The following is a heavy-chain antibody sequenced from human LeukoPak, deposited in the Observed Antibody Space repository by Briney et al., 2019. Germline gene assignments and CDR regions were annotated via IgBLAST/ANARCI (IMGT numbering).Heavy chain of an antibody. CDR1: GDSISIGDYR. J-gene: IGHJ5*02. CDR2: IYYIGTA. V-gene: IGHV4-30-4*01. CDR3: ARVDTQGVPSP. D-gene: IGHD3-16*01. Sequence: SETLSLTCSVSGDSISIGDYRWSWIRQSPGKGLEWIGYIYYIGTAYYNPSLKSRVTMSVDTSKNQFSLKLSSVTAADTAVYYCARVDTQGVPSPWGQGILVTVSS.